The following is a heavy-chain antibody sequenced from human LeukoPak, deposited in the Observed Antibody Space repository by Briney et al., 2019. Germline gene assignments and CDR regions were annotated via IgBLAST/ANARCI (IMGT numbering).Heavy chain of an antibody. CDR2: ISSSSSYI. CDR3: ARGRGGYENSNWFDP. Sequence: PGGSLRLSCAASGFTFSSYSMNWVRQAPGKGLEWVSSISSSSSYIYYADSVKGRFTISRDNSKNTLYLQMNSLRAEDTAVYYCARGRGGYENSNWFDPWGQGTLVTVSS. CDR1: GFTFSSYS. D-gene: IGHD5-12*01. J-gene: IGHJ5*02. V-gene: IGHV3-21*04.